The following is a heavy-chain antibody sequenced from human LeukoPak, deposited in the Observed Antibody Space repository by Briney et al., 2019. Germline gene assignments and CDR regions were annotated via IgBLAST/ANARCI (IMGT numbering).Heavy chain of an antibody. CDR3: RRFYSNFGDY. CDR2: VSAYNGKT. D-gene: IGHD4-11*01. Sequence: ASVNVSCKASNYSFISYGIGWVRQAPGQGLEWMGWVSAYNGKTSYAEQFRGRVTMTADTSTATGYMELTGLTSDDTAVYYCRRFYSNFGDYWGQGTRVAVSS. CDR1: NYSFISYG. J-gene: IGHJ4*02. V-gene: IGHV1-18*01.